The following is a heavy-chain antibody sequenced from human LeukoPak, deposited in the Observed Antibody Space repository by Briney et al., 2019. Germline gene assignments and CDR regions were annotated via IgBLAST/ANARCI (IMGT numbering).Heavy chain of an antibody. V-gene: IGHV4-59*01. CDR2: LYSRGSP. CDR3: ARLQPNSGEWAFDI. D-gene: IGHD1-1*01. J-gene: IGHJ3*02. Sequence: SETLSLTCTVSGASISTYYWSWIRQSPGKGLGWIGYLYSRGSPNYNPSLKRRVTISVDTSKNLFSLTLTSVTAADTAVYYCARLQPNSGEWAFDIWGQGTMVTVSS. CDR1: GASISTYY.